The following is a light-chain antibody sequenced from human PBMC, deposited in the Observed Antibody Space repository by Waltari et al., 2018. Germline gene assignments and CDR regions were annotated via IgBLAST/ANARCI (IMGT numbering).Light chain of an antibody. CDR1: ILGNKY. CDR3: QALGTGAWG. J-gene: IGLJ3*02. V-gene: IGLV3-1*01. CDR2: QDT. Sequence: SYELTQPPSVSVSPGQTASITCSGDILGNKYASRYQQKPGQSPLFVIYQDTNRPSGIPERFSGSKSGNAATLTISGTQAMDEADYYCQALGTGAWGFGGGTKLTVL.